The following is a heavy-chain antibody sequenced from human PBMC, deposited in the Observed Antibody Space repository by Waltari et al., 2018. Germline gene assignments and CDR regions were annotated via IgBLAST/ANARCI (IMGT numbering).Heavy chain of an antibody. Sequence: EVQLLESGGGLVQPGGSLRLPCAASGFPFSSYAMSWVRQAPGKGLEWVSAINGSGGSTYYADSVKGRFTISRDNSKNTLYLQMNSLRAEDTAVYYCATEDSLRTFDYWGQGTLVTVSS. CDR2: INGSGGST. V-gene: IGHV3-23*01. J-gene: IGHJ4*02. CDR1: GFPFSSYA. D-gene: IGHD4-17*01. CDR3: ATEDSLRTFDY.